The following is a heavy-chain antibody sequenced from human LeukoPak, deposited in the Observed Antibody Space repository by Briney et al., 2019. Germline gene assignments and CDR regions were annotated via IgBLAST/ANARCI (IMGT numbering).Heavy chain of an antibody. D-gene: IGHD3-22*01. J-gene: IGHJ3*02. Sequence: PGGSLRLSCVASGFTFRSYWMSWVCQAPGKGLEWVANMKLDGSEEYYVDSVKGRFTISSDNAKNTLYLQMNSLRAEDTAVYYCAREGDYYDSSGYYYVVAFDIWGQGTMVSVSS. V-gene: IGHV3-7*01. CDR2: MKLDGSEE. CDR1: GFTFRSYW. CDR3: AREGDYYDSSGYYYVVAFDI.